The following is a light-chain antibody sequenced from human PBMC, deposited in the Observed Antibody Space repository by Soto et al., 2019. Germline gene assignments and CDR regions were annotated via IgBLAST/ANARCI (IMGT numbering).Light chain of an antibody. CDR2: EVT. V-gene: IGLV2-14*01. CDR3: SSYTSASALGI. CDR1: KFDIGRYDY. J-gene: IGLJ7*01. Sequence: QSALTQPASVSGSPGQTITISCAGTKFDIGRYDYVSWYRQHPGEAPTLIIFEVTNRPSGVSNRFSGSKSGNTASLTIFGLQVEDEALYFCSSYTSASALGIFGGGTQLTVL.